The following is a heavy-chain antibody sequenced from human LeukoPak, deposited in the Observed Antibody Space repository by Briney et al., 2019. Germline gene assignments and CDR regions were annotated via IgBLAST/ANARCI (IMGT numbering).Heavy chain of an antibody. Sequence: GGSLRLSCAASGFTFSNYAMSWVRQAPGKGLEWVSAISANGGGTYYADSVKGRFTISKDNSKNTLYLQMNSLRAEDTAVYYCAKGSSPFDYWGQGTLVTVSS. CDR2: ISANGGGT. CDR3: AKGSSPFDY. CDR1: GFTFSNYA. V-gene: IGHV3-23*01. J-gene: IGHJ4*02. D-gene: IGHD6-13*01.